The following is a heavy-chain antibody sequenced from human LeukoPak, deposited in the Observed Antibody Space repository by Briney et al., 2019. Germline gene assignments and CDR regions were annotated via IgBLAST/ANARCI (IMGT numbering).Heavy chain of an antibody. J-gene: IGHJ1*01. CDR3: AREIAAAGTEYFQH. CDR2: ISAYNGNT. Sequence: ASVKVSCKASGYTFTSYGISWVRQSPGQGLEWMGWISAYNGNTNYAQKLQGRVTMTTDTSTSTAYMELRSLRSDDTAVYYCAREIAAAGTEYFQHWGQGTLVTVSS. V-gene: IGHV1-18*01. CDR1: GYTFTSYG. D-gene: IGHD6-13*01.